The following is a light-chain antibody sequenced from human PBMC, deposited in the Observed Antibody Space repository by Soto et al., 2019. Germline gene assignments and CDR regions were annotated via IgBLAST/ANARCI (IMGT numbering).Light chain of an antibody. J-gene: IGKJ2*01. CDR3: LQHNTYPYT. Sequence: IQMTQSPSSLSASVGDTVTVTCRASQGIRNYLTWFKQKPGKAPKRLISVASTLQSGVPSRFSGSGSGTEFTLTISSLQPEDSATYYCLQHNTYPYTFGQGTKLEIK. CDR2: VAS. V-gene: IGKV1-17*01. CDR1: QGIRNY.